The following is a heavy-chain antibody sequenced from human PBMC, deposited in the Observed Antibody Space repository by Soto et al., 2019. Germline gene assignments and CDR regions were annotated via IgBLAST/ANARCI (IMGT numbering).Heavy chain of an antibody. Sequence: GGSLRLSCAASGFTFSSYWMSWVRQAPGKGLEWVANIKQDGSEKYYVESVKGRFTISRDNAKNPLYLQMNSLRADDPAVYYCARGWDPPRAIDVFDIWGQGTMVPVPS. CDR2: IKQDGSEK. CDR1: GFTFSSYW. J-gene: IGHJ3*02. V-gene: IGHV3-7*03. D-gene: IGHD1-26*01. CDR3: ARGWDPPRAIDVFDI.